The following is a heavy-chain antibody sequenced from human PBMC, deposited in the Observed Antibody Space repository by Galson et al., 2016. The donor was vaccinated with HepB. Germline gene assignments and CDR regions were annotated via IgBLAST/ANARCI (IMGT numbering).Heavy chain of an antibody. CDR3: ARGLVDYYDRSRYRFDP. V-gene: IGHV4-4*02. D-gene: IGHD3-22*01. CDR2: IYYSGKT. Sequence: SETLSLTCTVSGVSITSSNWWSWVHQSPGKGLEWIGEIYYSGKTNYNPSLRSRVTLSVDKSNNQFSLKVNSVTAADTAAYYCARGLVDYYDRSRYRFDPWGQGTPVIVSS. J-gene: IGHJ5*02. CDR1: GVSITSSNW.